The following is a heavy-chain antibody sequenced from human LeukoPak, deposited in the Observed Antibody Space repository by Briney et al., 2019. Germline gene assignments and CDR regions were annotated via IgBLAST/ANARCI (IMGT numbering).Heavy chain of an antibody. Sequence: PGGSLRLSCAASGFTFSSYWMTWFRQAPGKGLEWVANIKQDGSEKYYVDSVKGRFTISRDNAKNSLYLQMNSLRAEDTAVYYCARDRRYGGNSLYYFDYWGQGTLVTASS. J-gene: IGHJ4*02. CDR2: IKQDGSEK. V-gene: IGHV3-7*01. CDR1: GFTFSSYW. CDR3: ARDRRYGGNSLYYFDY. D-gene: IGHD4-23*01.